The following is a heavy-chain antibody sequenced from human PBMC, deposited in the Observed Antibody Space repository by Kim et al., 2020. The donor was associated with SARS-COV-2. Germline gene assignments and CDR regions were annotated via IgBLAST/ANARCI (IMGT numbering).Heavy chain of an antibody. V-gene: IGHV3-33*06. CDR3: AKDRAYGSGSSNWFDP. J-gene: IGHJ5*02. Sequence: SVKGRFTISRDNSKNTLYLQMNSGRAEDTAVYYCAKDRAYGSGSSNWFDPWGQGTLVTVSS. D-gene: IGHD3-10*01.